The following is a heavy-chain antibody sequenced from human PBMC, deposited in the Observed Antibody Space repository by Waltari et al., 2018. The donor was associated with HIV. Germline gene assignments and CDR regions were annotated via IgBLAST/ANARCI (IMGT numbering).Heavy chain of an antibody. CDR1: GSTFILFG. CDR2: ISNDGSSK. V-gene: IGHV3-30-3*01. CDR3: ASPFYSDSTTYYYGLDY. J-gene: IGHJ4*02. Sequence: QVKLVESGGGVVQPGRSRRLSCAHTGSTFILFGRPWVRQAPGKGLEWVAVISNDGSSKYYADSVKGRFTISRDNSKNTLYLHMNSLRAEDTAVYYCASPFYSDSTTYYYGLDYWGQGTLVTVSS. D-gene: IGHD3-22*01.